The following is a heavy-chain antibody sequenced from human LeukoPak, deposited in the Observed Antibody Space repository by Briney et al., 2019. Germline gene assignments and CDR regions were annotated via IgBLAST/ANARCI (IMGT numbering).Heavy chain of an antibody. Sequence: SETLSLTCAVYGGSFSGYYWSWIRQPPGKGLEWIGEINHSGSTNYNPSLKSRVTISVDTSKNQFSLKLTSVTAADAAMYYCARAMYSNPYYFDYWGQGTLVTVSS. CDR2: INHSGST. V-gene: IGHV4-34*01. J-gene: IGHJ4*02. CDR1: GGSFSGYY. D-gene: IGHD6-13*01. CDR3: ARAMYSNPYYFDY.